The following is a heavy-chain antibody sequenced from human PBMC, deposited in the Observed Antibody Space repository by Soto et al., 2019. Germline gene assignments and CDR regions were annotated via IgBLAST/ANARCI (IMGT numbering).Heavy chain of an antibody. CDR2: ISYSGST. D-gene: IGHD2-15*01. V-gene: IGHV4-59*01. CDR3: ARADPDASVGY. Sequence: KTSETLSLTCTVSGGSMSSYYWTWLRQSPGRGLEWIGYISYSGSTYYNPSLKSRVTISADTSKNQFSLRMNSMIAADTAVYYCARADPDASVGYWGQGTLVTVS. CDR1: GGSMSSYY. J-gene: IGHJ4*02.